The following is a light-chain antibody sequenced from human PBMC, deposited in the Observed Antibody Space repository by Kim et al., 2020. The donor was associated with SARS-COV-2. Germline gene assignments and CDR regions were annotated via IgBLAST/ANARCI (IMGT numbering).Light chain of an antibody. CDR2: DAS. CDR1: QGISNY. Sequence: DIQLTQCPSSLSASVGDSVTITCRAPQGISNYLSWYQQRPGKAPNLLIHDASSLHSGVPSRFSGSGSGTDFTLTISSLQPEDVSTYFGKRTFFSPPTFGQGTKVEI. J-gene: IGKJ1*01. V-gene: IGKV1-39*01. CDR3: KRTFFSPPT.